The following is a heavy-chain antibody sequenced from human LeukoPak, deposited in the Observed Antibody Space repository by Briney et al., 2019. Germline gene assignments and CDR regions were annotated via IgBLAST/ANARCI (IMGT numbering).Heavy chain of an antibody. CDR2: ISSSSSYI. D-gene: IGHD3-22*01. CDR1: GFTFSGYS. CDR3: ARAGYYYDSSGYLSLLNAFDI. V-gene: IGHV3-21*01. Sequence: PGGSLRLSCVASGFTFSGYSMNWDRQASGKGLEWVSSISSSSSYIYYADSVKGRFTISRDNAKNSLYLQMNSLRAEDTALYYCARAGYYYDSSGYLSLLNAFDIWGQGTMVTVSS. J-gene: IGHJ3*02.